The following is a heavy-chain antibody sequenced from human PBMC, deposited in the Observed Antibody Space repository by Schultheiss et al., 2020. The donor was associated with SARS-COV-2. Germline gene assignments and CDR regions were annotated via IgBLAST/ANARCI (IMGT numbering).Heavy chain of an antibody. D-gene: IGHD2-15*01. CDR2: ISTSGSTI. Sequence: GGSLRLSCAASGFTFSQYWIHWVRQVPGKGLEWVSYISTSGSTIYYADSVKGRFTISRDNTNNSLFLQMNSLRAEDTAVYYCARGGYCSGGSCRYYYGMDVWGQGTTVTVSS. CDR3: ARGGYCSGGSCRYYYGMDV. J-gene: IGHJ6*02. CDR1: GFTFSQYW. V-gene: IGHV3-48*04.